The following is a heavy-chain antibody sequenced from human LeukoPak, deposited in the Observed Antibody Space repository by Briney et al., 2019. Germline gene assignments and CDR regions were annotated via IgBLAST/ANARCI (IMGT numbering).Heavy chain of an antibody. CDR3: AGDIPGIAVY. CDR1: GGSISSSSYY. CDR2: IYYSGST. D-gene: IGHD6-19*01. J-gene: IGHJ4*02. V-gene: IGHV4-39*01. Sequence: SETLSLTCTVSGGSISSSSYYWGWIRQPPGKGLEWIGSIYYSGSTYYNPSLKSRVTISVDTSKNQFSLKLSSVTAADTAVYYCAGDIPGIAVYWGQGTLVTVSS.